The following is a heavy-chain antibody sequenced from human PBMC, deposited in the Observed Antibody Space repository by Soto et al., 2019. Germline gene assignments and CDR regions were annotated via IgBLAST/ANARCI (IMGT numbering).Heavy chain of an antibody. J-gene: IGHJ3*02. D-gene: IGHD1-26*01. CDR3: TTDWDENDAFDI. CDR2: IKSKTDGGTT. V-gene: IGHV3-15*01. CDR1: GFTFSNAW. Sequence: GGSLRLSCAASGFTFSNAWMSWVRQAPGKGLEWVGRIKSKTDGGTTDYAAPVKGRFTISRDDSKNTLYLQMNSLKTEDTAVYYCTTDWDENDAFDIWGQGTMVTVSS.